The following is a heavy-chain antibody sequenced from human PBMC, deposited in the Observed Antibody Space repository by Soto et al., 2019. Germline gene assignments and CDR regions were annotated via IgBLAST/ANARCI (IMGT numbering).Heavy chain of an antibody. D-gene: IGHD3-3*01. CDR3: ARVGTIFGVVIKHDAFDI. CDR2: IIPILGIA. J-gene: IGHJ3*02. V-gene: IGHV1-69*02. Sequence: SVKVSCKASGGTFSSYTISWVRQAPGQGLEWMGRIIPILGIANYAQKFQGRVTITADKSTSTAYMELSSLRSEDTAVYYCARVGTIFGVVIKHDAFDIWGQGTMVTVSS. CDR1: GGTFSSYT.